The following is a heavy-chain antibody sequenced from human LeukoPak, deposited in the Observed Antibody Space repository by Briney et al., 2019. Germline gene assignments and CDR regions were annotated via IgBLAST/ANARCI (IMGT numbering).Heavy chain of an antibody. J-gene: IGHJ4*02. D-gene: IGHD6-13*01. V-gene: IGHV4-39*01. CDR1: GGSISSSSYY. Sequence: PSETLSITCTVSGGSISSSSYYWGWIRQPPGKGLEWIGSIYYSGSTYYNPSLKSRVTISVDTSKNQFSLKLSSVTAADTAVYYCASLIAAAGTFDYWGQGTLVTVSS. CDR2: IYYSGST. CDR3: ASLIAAAGTFDY.